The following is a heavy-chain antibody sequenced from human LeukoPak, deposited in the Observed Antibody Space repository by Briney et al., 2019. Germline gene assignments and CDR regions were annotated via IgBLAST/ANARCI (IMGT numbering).Heavy chain of an antibody. CDR2: IKQDGSEK. CDR1: GFTFSSHW. J-gene: IGHJ4*02. D-gene: IGHD2-15*01. Sequence: GGSLRLSCAASGFTFSSHWMSWVRQAPGKGLEWVANIKQDGSEKYYVDSVKGRFTISRDNAKNSLYLQMNSLRAEDTAVYYCARSGEVWPPFYWGQGTLVTVSS. CDR3: ARSGEVWPPFY. V-gene: IGHV3-7*05.